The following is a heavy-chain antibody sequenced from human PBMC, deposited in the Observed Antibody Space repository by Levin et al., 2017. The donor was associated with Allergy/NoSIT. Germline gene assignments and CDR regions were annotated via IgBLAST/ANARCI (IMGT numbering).Heavy chain of an antibody. Sequence: GGSLRLSCAASGFTFRNAWMSWVRQAPGKGLEWVGRIKSENDGGTKDYAAPVKGRFTISRDDSKNTLYLQMNSLKTEDTAVYYCTTDPSLYYDSLWGTYRAVDYWGQGTLVTVSS. V-gene: IGHV3-15*01. CDR1: GFTFRNAW. D-gene: IGHD3-16*02. CDR2: IKSENDGGTK. CDR3: TTDPSLYYDSLWGTYRAVDY. J-gene: IGHJ4*02.